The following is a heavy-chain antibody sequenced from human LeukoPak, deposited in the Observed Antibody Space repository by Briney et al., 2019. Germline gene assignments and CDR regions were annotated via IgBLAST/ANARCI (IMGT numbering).Heavy chain of an antibody. CDR3: ARGALDSSGYYYVWAARYYFDY. J-gene: IGHJ4*02. Sequence: KPSETLSLTCTVSGGSISSYYWSWIRQPPGKGLEWIGYIYYSGSTNYNPSLKSRVTISVDTSKNQFSLKLSSVTAADTAVYYCARGALDSSGYYYVWAARYYFDYWGQGTLVTVSS. CDR1: GGSISSYY. V-gene: IGHV4-59*01. CDR2: IYYSGST. D-gene: IGHD3-22*01.